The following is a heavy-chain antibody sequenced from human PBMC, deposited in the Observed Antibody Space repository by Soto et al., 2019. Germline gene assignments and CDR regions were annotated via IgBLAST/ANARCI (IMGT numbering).Heavy chain of an antibody. V-gene: IGHV3-30*04. J-gene: IGHJ6*02. CDR1: GFKFTNYV. Sequence: GGSLRLSCAASGFKFTNYVFHWVRQAPGKGLEWVASISYDGDEEHYTDSVKGRFTISRDNSRNTLYQQMSDLRSEDTAVYYGAGVGEYGGSPYYNYPMDVWGQGTTVTVSS. CDR2: ISYDGDEE. D-gene: IGHD6-25*01. CDR3: AGVGEYGGSPYYNYPMDV.